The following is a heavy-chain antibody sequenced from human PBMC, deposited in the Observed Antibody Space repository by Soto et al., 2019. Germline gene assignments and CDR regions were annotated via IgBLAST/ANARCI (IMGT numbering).Heavy chain of an antibody. J-gene: IGHJ4*02. CDR2: IYYSGST. D-gene: IGHD4-17*01. V-gene: IGHV4-31*03. Sequence: QVQLQESGPGLVKPSQTLSLTCTVSGGSISTGGYYWTWIRQHPGKGLEWIGYIYYSGSTYYNPSPKSRVNISVDTSKNQFSLKLSSVTAADTAVYYCARGLSVNLFDNWGQGTLVTVSS. CDR1: GGSISTGGYY. CDR3: ARGLSVNLFDN.